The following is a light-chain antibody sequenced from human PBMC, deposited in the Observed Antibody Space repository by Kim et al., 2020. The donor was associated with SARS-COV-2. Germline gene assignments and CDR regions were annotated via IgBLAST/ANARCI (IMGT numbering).Light chain of an antibody. Sequence: EIVLTQFPGTLSLSPGEIATLSCRASQSVDSLFLAWYQQRPGQAPRLLIYGASDRATGIPDRFRGSGSGTDFTLTITSLEPEDFAVYYCQQSDSSFRTFGQGTKVDIK. V-gene: IGKV3-20*01. CDR3: QQSDSSFRT. CDR2: GAS. CDR1: QSVDSLF. J-gene: IGKJ1*01.